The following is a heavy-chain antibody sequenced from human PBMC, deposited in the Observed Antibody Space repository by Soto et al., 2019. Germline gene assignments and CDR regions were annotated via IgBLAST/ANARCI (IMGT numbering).Heavy chain of an antibody. J-gene: IGHJ3*01. Sequence: EVQLLESGGGLVQPGGSLRLSCAASGLTFNSYAMTWVRQAPGRGLEWVSGVDGSGFTSYHADSVKGRFTISRDNTKNTLYLQMNSLRAEDTAVYYCAKALGLYCGGDCFDAFDVWGQGAMVSVSS. V-gene: IGHV3-23*01. CDR1: GLTFNSYA. D-gene: IGHD2-21*02. CDR3: AKALGLYCGGDCFDAFDV. CDR2: VDGSGFTS.